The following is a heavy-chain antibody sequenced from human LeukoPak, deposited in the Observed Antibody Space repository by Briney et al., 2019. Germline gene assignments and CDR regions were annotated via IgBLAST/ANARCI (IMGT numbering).Heavy chain of an antibody. J-gene: IGHJ3*02. V-gene: IGHV4-4*07. Sequence: PSETLSLTCTVSVGSISSYYWSWIRQPAGRGLEWIGRIYTSGSTNYNPSLKSRVTMSIDTSKNQFSLKLSSVTAADTAVYYCARSPNSSGYYYRAFDIWGQGTMVTVSS. CDR3: ARSPNSSGYYYRAFDI. D-gene: IGHD3-22*01. CDR1: VGSISSYY. CDR2: IYTSGST.